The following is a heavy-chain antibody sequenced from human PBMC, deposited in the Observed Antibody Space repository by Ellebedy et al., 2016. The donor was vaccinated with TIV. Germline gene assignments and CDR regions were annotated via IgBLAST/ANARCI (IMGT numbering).Heavy chain of an antibody. Sequence: GGSLRLSCAASGFIFSSYAMHWVRQAPGKGLEWVAVISYDGSYKYYADSVKGRFTISRDNSKNTLYLQMNSLRAEDMAVYYCARGASRWLQLRYYFDYWGQGTRVTVSS. D-gene: IGHD5-24*01. J-gene: IGHJ4*02. CDR1: GFIFSSYA. V-gene: IGHV3-30*04. CDR3: ARGASRWLQLRYYFDY. CDR2: ISYDGSYK.